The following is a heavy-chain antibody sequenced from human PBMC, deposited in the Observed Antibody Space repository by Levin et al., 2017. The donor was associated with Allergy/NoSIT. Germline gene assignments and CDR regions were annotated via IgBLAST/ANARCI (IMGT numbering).Heavy chain of an antibody. V-gene: IGHV3-23*01. D-gene: IGHD4-11*01. CDR2: ISGSGGRT. CDR1: GFTFSSYA. Sequence: GGSLRLSCAASGFTFSSYAMNWVRQAPGKGLEWVSTISGSGGRTDYPDSVKGRFTVSRDNSKSTVYLQINSLRAEDTAVYYCAKDRGVNSNYFYYYYGMDVWGHGTTVTVSS. J-gene: IGHJ6*02. CDR3: AKDRGVNSNYFYYYYGMDV.